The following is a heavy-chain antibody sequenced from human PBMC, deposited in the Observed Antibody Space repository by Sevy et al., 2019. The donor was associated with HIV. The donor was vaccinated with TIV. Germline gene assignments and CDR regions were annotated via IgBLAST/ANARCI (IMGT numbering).Heavy chain of an antibody. D-gene: IGHD6-13*01. CDR3: ARDEDSSSWSAYEAFDI. Sequence: GESLKISCAASGFTFSSYAMHWVRQAPGKGLEWVAVISYDGSNKYYADSVKGRFTISRDNSKNTLYLQMNSLRAEDTAVYYCARDEDSSSWSAYEAFDIWGQGTMVTVSS. CDR1: GFTFSSYA. V-gene: IGHV3-30-3*01. CDR2: ISYDGSNK. J-gene: IGHJ3*02.